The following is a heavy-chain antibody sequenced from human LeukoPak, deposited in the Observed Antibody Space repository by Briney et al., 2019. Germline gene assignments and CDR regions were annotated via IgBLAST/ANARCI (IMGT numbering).Heavy chain of an antibody. CDR1: GFTFSSYS. CDR3: ASRYCSGGSCLVY. D-gene: IGHD2-15*01. J-gene: IGHJ4*02. CDR2: ISSSSSYI. Sequence: GRSLRLSSAASGFTFSSYSMNWVRQPPGKGLEWVSSISSSSSYIYYAGSVTDRFTISRDNDKNSMYLQMNNLRAEDTAVYYCASRYCSGGSCLVYWGQGTLVTVSS. V-gene: IGHV3-21*01.